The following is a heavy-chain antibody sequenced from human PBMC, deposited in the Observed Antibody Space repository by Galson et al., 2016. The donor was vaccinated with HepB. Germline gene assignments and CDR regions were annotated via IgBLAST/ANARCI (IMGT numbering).Heavy chain of an antibody. CDR3: ARGYYGLDL. Sequence: SLRLSCAASGFTFRIYWMSWVRQAPGKGLEWVANIKEDGTARYYVDSVKGRFTISRDDAKNSMYLEMSSLRSEDTAVYYCARGYYGLDLWGRGTLVSVSS. J-gene: IGHJ2*01. V-gene: IGHV3-7*01. D-gene: IGHD4-17*01. CDR2: IKEDGTAR. CDR1: GFTFRIYW.